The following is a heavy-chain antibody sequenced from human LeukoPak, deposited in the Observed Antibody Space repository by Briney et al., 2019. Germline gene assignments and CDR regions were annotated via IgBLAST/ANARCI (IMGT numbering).Heavy chain of an antibody. CDR3: ARSTGSMPLSSFDI. V-gene: IGHV3-66*01. CDR1: GFSVSRNY. Sequence: GGSLRLSCAASGFSVSRNYMTWVRQAPGEGLEWVSLIYSGGSTSYADSVKGRFTISRDNSKNTLYLQMNSLRAEDTAVFYCARSTGSMPLSSFDIWGPGTVVIVSS. D-gene: IGHD1-26*01. CDR2: IYSGGST. J-gene: IGHJ3*02.